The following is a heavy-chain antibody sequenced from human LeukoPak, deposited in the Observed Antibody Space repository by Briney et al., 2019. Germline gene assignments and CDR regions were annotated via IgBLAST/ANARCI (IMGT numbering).Heavy chain of an antibody. CDR3: AKADCSSTSCPRAEFDY. V-gene: IGHV3-23*01. Sequence: GGSLRLSCAASGFTFSSYAMSWVRQAPGKGLEWVSAISGSGGSTYYADSVKGRFTISRDNSKNTLYLQMNSLRAEDTAVYYCAKADCSSTSCPRAEFDYWGQGTLVTVSS. CDR2: ISGSGGST. CDR1: GFTFSSYA. D-gene: IGHD2-2*01. J-gene: IGHJ4*02.